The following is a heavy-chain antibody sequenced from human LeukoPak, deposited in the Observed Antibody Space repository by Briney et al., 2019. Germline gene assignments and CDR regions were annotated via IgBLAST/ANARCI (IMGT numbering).Heavy chain of an antibody. V-gene: IGHV3-23*01. CDR2: ISIISVDS. CDR3: AKDRELLFAHCWFDL. Sequence: QAGGSLRLSCAASGFTFVTYAMSWVRQAPGRGLEWVGGISIISVDSYYAASVKGRFSISRDDSKNTLYLQMDRLTDEDTAVYYCAKDRELLFAHCWFDLWGQGTQVTVSS. CDR1: GFTFVTYA. D-gene: IGHD3-10*01. J-gene: IGHJ5*02.